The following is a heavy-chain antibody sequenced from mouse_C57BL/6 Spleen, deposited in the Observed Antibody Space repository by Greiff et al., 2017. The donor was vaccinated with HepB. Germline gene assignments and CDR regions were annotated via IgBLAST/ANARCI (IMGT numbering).Heavy chain of an antibody. Sequence: EVKLMESEGGLVQPGSSMKLSCTASGFTFSDYYMAWVRQVPEKGLEWVANINYDGSSTYYLDSLKSRFIISRDNAKNILYLQMSSLKSEDTATYYCERNKVGGAMDYWGQGTSVTVSS. V-gene: IGHV5-16*01. CDR2: INYDGSST. D-gene: IGHD1-1*01. J-gene: IGHJ4*01. CDR3: ERNKVGGAMDY. CDR1: GFTFSDYY.